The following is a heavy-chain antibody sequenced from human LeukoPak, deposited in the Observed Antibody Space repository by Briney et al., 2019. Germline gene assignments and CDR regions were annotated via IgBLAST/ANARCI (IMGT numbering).Heavy chain of an antibody. V-gene: IGHV4-4*02. CDR2: IYHSGST. Sequence: PSETLSLTCAVSGGSISSSNWWRWVRQPPGKGLEWIGEIYHSGSTNYNPSLKSRVTISVDKSKNQFSLKLSSVTAADTAVYYCARDTGSIAAAGSAFDIWGQGTMVTVSS. D-gene: IGHD6-13*01. CDR3: ARDTGSIAAAGSAFDI. CDR1: GGSISSSNW. J-gene: IGHJ3*02.